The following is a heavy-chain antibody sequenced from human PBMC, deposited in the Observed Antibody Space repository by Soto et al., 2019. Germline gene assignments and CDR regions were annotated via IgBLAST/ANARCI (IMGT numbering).Heavy chain of an antibody. CDR3: ARDQAYCGGDCYGYIDY. CDR1: GYTFTSYY. J-gene: IGHJ4*02. D-gene: IGHD2-21*02. V-gene: IGHV1-46*01. CDR2: INPSGGST. Sequence: ASVKVSCKASGYTFTSYYMHWVRQAPGQGLEWMGIINPSGGSTSYAQKFQGRVTMTRDTSTSTVYMELSSLRSDDTAVYYCARDQAYCGGDCYGYIDYWGQGTLVTVSS.